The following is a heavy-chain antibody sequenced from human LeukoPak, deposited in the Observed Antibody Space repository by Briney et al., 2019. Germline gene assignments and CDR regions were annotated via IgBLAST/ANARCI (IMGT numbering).Heavy chain of an antibody. CDR3: ARGGSTYSIGYCSSTSCYWRNWFDP. CDR2: IYYSGST. V-gene: IGHV4-31*03. D-gene: IGHD2-2*01. CDR1: GGSISSGGYY. Sequence: SETLSLTCTVSGGSISSGGYYWSWIRQHPGKGLEWIGYIYYSGSTYYNPSLKSRVTISVDTSKNQFSLKLSSVTAADTAVYYCARGGSTYSIGYCSSTSCYWRNWFDPWGQGTLVTVSS. J-gene: IGHJ5*02.